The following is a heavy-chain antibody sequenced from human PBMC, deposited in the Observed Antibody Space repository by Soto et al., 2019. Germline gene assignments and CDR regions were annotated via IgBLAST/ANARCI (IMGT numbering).Heavy chain of an antibody. Sequence: GASVKVSCKASGYTFTSYYMHWVRQAPGQGLEWMGIINPSGGSTSYAQKFQGRVTMTRDTSTSTVYMELSSLRSEDTAVYYCARSLYSSSSLDYYYGMDVWGQGTTVTVS. CDR3: ARSLYSSSSLDYYYGMDV. J-gene: IGHJ6*02. D-gene: IGHD6-6*01. CDR2: INPSGGST. CDR1: GYTFTSYY. V-gene: IGHV1-46*01.